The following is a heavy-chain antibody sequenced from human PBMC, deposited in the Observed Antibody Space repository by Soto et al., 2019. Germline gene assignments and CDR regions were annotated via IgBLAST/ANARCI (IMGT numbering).Heavy chain of an antibody. CDR1: GGSISSGDYY. J-gene: IGHJ5*02. CDR2: IYYSGST. Sequence: SETLSLTCTVSGGSISSGDYYWSWIRQPPGKGLEWIGYIYYSGSTYYNPSLKSRVTISVDTSKNQFSLKLSSVTAADTAVYYCARARSLLRYFDWAHWFDPWGQGTLVTV. CDR3: ARARSLLRYFDWAHWFDP. V-gene: IGHV4-30-4*01. D-gene: IGHD3-9*01.